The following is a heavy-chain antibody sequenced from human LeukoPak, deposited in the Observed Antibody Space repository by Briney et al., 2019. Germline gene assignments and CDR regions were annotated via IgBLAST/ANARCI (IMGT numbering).Heavy chain of an antibody. CDR2: ISGSGGGT. CDR1: GITFSSYA. J-gene: IGHJ4*02. D-gene: IGHD3-22*01. Sequence: GGSLRLSCAASGITFSSYAMSWVRQAPGKGLEWVSAISGSGGGTYYADSVKGRFTISRDNSKNTLYLQMNSLRAEDTAVYYCAKNPRITMIVVVSWGQGTLFTVSS. CDR3: AKNPRITMIVVVS. V-gene: IGHV3-23*01.